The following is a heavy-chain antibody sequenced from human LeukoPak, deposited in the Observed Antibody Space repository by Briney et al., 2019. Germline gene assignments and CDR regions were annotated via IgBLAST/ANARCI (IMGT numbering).Heavy chain of an antibody. CDR3: ARESLRELLYNWFDP. D-gene: IGHD3-10*01. CDR2: IYDSGST. CDR1: GGSVSSGIDF. J-gene: IGHJ5*02. V-gene: IGHV4-61*01. Sequence: AETQTLICTVSGGSVSSGIDFWSRIRQPPGKGLEWIGYIYDSGSTSYNPSREGRVTISVDTSKRQFSLRLISVTAADTAVYYCARESLRELLYNWFDPWAERPLDTVSS.